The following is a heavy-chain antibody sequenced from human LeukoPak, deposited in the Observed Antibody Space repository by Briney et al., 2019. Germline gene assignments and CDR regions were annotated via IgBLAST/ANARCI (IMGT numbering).Heavy chain of an antibody. CDR3: ARGALGYCNSINCPQLDY. CDR1: GFTFSTYE. J-gene: IGHJ4*02. Sequence: GGSLRLSCAASGFTFSTYEMKWVRQAPGKGLEWIAYIGSSGINIYYGEYVKGRFTISRDNAKNSLYLQMNSLRAEDTAVYYCARGALGYCNSINCPQLDYWGQGTLVTVSS. CDR2: IGSSGINI. D-gene: IGHD2-2*01. V-gene: IGHV3-48*03.